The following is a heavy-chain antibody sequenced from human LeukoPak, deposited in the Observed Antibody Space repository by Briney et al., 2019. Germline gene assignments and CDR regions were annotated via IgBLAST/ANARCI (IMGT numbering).Heavy chain of an antibody. CDR2: IIPIFGTA. J-gene: IGHJ6*03. Sequence: ASVKVSCKASGGTFSSYAISWVRQAPGQGLEWMGRIIPIFGTANYAQKFQGRVTITTDESTSTAYMELSSLRSEDTAVYYCARGQYPIYSNYGYYYYMDVWGKGTTVTVSS. D-gene: IGHD4-11*01. CDR1: GGTFSSYA. V-gene: IGHV1-69*05. CDR3: ARGQYPIYSNYGYYYYMDV.